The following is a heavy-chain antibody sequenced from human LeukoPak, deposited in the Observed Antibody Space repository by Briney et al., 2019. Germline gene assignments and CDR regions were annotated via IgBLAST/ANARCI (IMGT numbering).Heavy chain of an antibody. J-gene: IGHJ4*02. V-gene: IGHV4-39*01. D-gene: IGHD3/OR15-3a*01. CDR3: ARQPHDFSTDDLDY. CDR1: GFTFSSYS. CDR2: FFYSGST. Sequence: GSLRLSCAASGFTFSSYSMNWIRQFPGEGLEWIGSFFYSGSTYYNPSLKSRVTISVDTSKNQFSLNLSSVTAADTGVYYCARQPHDFSTDDLDYWGQGTLVTVSS.